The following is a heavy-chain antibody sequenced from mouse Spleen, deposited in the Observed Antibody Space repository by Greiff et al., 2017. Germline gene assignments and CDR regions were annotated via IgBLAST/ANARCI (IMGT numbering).Heavy chain of an antibody. J-gene: IGHJ2*01. Sequence: EVMLVESGGGLVKLGGSLKLSCAASGFTFSSYAMSWVHQTPEKRLEWVATISSGGGNTYYPDSVKGRFTISRDNAKNTLYLQMSSLKSEDTAMYYCARHEGNSYFDYWGQGTTLTVSS. D-gene: IGHD2-1*01. CDR3: ARHEGNSYFDY. CDR2: ISSGGGNT. CDR1: GFTFSSYA. V-gene: IGHV5-9*01.